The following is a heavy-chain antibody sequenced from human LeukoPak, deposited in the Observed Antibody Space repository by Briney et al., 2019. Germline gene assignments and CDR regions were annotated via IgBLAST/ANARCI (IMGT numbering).Heavy chain of an antibody. J-gene: IGHJ1*01. CDR1: GLTFSNAW. CDR3: TTAPYYYSSSGQH. D-gene: IGHD3-22*01. Sequence: GGSLRLSCAVSGLTFSNAWMSWVRQAPGQGLEWVVRIKSKTDGGTTDYAAPVKGRFTISRDDSKNTLYLQMNSLKTEDTAVYYCTTAPYYYSSSGQHWGQGTLVTVSS. V-gene: IGHV3-15*01. CDR2: IKSKTDGGTT.